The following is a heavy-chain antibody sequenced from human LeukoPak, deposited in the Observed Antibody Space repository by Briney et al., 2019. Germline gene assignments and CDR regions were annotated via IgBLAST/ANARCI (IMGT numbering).Heavy chain of an antibody. Sequence: GESLQISCKGSGYSFTTYWIGWVRQMPGKGLEWMGIIYPGDSDTRYSPSFQGQVTISADKSINTAYLQWISLKASDTAMYYCARARKTSGWYGDYWGQGTLVTVSS. J-gene: IGHJ4*02. CDR3: ARARKTSGWYGDY. CDR1: GYSFTTYW. CDR2: IYPGDSDT. V-gene: IGHV5-51*01. D-gene: IGHD6-19*01.